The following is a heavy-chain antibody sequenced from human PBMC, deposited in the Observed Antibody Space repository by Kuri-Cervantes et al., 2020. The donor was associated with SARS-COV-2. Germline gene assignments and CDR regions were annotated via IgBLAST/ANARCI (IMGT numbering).Heavy chain of an antibody. CDR3: AKGKGIAAGSDAFDI. J-gene: IGHJ3*02. D-gene: IGHD6-13*01. CDR2: ISYDGSNK. Sequence: GESLKISCAASGFTFSSYAMHWVRQAPGKGLEWVAVISYDGSNKYYADSVKGRFTISRDNSKNTLYLQMNSLRAEDTAVYYCAKGKGIAAGSDAFDIWDQGTRVTVSS. CDR1: GFTFSSYA. V-gene: IGHV3-30-3*01.